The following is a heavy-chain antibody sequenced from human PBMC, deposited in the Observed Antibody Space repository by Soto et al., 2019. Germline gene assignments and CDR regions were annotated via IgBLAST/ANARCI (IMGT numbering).Heavy chain of an antibody. V-gene: IGHV1-8*01. J-gene: IGHJ6*03. CDR2: MNPNSGNT. D-gene: IGHD3-16*01. CDR3: ARGMITFGGPPLTSYYYYYMDV. Sequence: GASVKVSCKASGYTFTSYDINWVRQATGQGLEWMGWMNPNSGNTGYAQKFQGRVTMTRNTSISTAYMELSSLRSEDTAVYYCARGMITFGGPPLTSYYYYYMDVWGKGTTVTVSS. CDR1: GYTFTSYD.